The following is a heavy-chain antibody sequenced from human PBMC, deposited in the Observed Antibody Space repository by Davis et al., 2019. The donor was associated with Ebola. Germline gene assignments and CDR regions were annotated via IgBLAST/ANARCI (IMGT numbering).Heavy chain of an antibody. CDR2: INPNSGDT. CDR3: ARDSIGWYYFDY. D-gene: IGHD6-19*01. V-gene: IGHV1-2*02. J-gene: IGHJ4*02. CDR1: GYTFTGYY. Sequence: ASVKVSCKASGYTFTGYYIHWVRQAPGQGLEWMGWINPNSGDTSLAQKFQGRVSMTRDTSISTTYMELRGLGSDDTAVYYCARDSIGWYYFDYWGQGALVTVSS.